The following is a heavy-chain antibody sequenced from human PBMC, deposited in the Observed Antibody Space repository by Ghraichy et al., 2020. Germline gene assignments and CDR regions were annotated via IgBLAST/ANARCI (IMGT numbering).Heavy chain of an antibody. J-gene: IGHJ4*02. Sequence: GESLNISCAASGFTFSSYAMHWVRQAPGKGLEYVSAISSNGGSTYYANSVKGRFTISRDNSKNTLYLQMGSLRAEDMAVYYCARGGSSWRHYFDYWGQGTLVTVSS. CDR3: ARGGSSWRHYFDY. CDR2: ISSNGGST. D-gene: IGHD6-13*01. V-gene: IGHV3-64*01. CDR1: GFTFSSYA.